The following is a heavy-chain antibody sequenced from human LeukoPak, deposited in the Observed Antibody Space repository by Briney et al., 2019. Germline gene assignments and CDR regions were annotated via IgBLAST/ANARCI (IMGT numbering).Heavy chain of an antibody. Sequence: SQTLSLTCTVSGCSIRSDDYSWNCIRHHPGKGLEWIRYISYSGNTYYNPSLTSRVTMSVDTSKNQFSLKLSSVTAADTAIYYCARDHTETSSLNFRNYYYYGMDIWGQGTTVSVSS. J-gene: IGHJ6*02. CDR2: ISYSGNT. CDR1: GCSIRSDDYS. V-gene: IGHV4-31*03. D-gene: IGHD4-11*01. CDR3: ARDHTETSSLNFRNYYYYGMDI.